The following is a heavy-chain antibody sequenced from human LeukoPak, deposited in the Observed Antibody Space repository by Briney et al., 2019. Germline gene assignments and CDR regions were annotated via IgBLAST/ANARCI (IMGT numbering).Heavy chain of an antibody. J-gene: IGHJ4*02. V-gene: IGHV3-48*02. CDR2: IRGSRSKI. Sequence: GGSLTLSCAASGFIFSSYSRNWVRQARGKGVEWGSYIRGSRSKIHYADSVKGRFTISRDNAKNSLHLQMNSLRDEDTAVYYCAIDPGNFDYWGQGTLVTVSS. CDR1: GFIFSSYS. CDR3: AIDPGNFDY. D-gene: IGHD6-13*01.